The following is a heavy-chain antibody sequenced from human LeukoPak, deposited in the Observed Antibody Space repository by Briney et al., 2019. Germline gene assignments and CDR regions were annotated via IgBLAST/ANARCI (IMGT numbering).Heavy chain of an antibody. CDR3: ARDHLEPSDPGFDY. J-gene: IGHJ4*02. CDR1: GYTLTELS. D-gene: IGHD1-1*01. V-gene: IGHV1-24*01. CDR2: FDPEDGET. Sequence: ASVKVSCKVSGYTLTELSIHWVRQAPGKGLEWMGGFDPEDGETIYAQKFQGRVTMTTDTSTSTAYMELRSLRSDDTAVYYCARDHLEPSDPGFDYWGQGTLVTVSS.